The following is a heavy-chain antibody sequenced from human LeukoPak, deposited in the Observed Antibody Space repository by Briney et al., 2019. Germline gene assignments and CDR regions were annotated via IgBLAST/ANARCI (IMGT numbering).Heavy chain of an antibody. CDR3: ARSSSGYYDFDY. CDR2: ISVYNGNT. V-gene: IGHV1-18*01. Sequence: ASVKVSCKASGYIFTNYGISWVRQAPGRGLEWMGWISVYNGNTNYAQKLQGRVTMTTDTSTSTAYMELRSLRSDDTAVYYCARSSSGYYDFDYWGQGTLVAVSS. J-gene: IGHJ4*02. D-gene: IGHD3-22*01. CDR1: GYIFTNYG.